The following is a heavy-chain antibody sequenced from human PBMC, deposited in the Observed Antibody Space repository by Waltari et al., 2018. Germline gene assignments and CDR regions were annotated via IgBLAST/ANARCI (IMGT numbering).Heavy chain of an antibody. CDR1: GYTLTDLS. D-gene: IGHD5-18*01. CDR3: ARAGSYGYGYFDY. J-gene: IGHJ4*02. Sequence: QVQLVQSGAEVKKPGASVKVSCKVSGYTLTDLSMHWVRQAPGKGLEWMGGFDPEDGETIYEQKFQGRVTMTEDTATDTAYMELSSVTAADTAVYYCARAGSYGYGYFDYWGQGTLVTVSS. CDR2: FDPEDGET. V-gene: IGHV1-24*01.